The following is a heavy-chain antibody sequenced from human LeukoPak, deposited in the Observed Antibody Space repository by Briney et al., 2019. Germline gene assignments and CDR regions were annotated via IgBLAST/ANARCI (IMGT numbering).Heavy chain of an antibody. V-gene: IGHV3-30*04. J-gene: IGHJ4*02. D-gene: IGHD3-22*01. Sequence: QAGGSLRLSCAASGFTFSSYAMHWVRQAPGKGLEWVAVIPYDGSNKYYADSVKGRFTISRDNSKNTLYLQMNSLRAEDTAVYYCAREHYDSSMCFDYWGQGTLVTVSS. CDR2: IPYDGSNK. CDR3: AREHYDSSMCFDY. CDR1: GFTFSSYA.